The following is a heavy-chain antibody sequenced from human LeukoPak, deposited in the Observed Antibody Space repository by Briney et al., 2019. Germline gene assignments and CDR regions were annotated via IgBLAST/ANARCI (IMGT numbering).Heavy chain of an antibody. CDR3: AIHHIAVAGTGLGY. CDR2: ISGSGGST. Sequence: GSLRLSCAASGFTFSSYAMSWVRQAPGKGLEWVSAISGSGGSTYYADSVKGRFTISRDNSKNTLYLQMNSLRAEDTAVYYCAIHHIAVAGTGLGYWGQGTLVTVSS. V-gene: IGHV3-23*01. J-gene: IGHJ4*02. CDR1: GFTFSSYA. D-gene: IGHD6-19*01.